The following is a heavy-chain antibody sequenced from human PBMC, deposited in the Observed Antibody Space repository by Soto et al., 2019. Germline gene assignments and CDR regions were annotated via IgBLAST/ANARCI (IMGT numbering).Heavy chain of an antibody. CDR2: IKQDGSEK. CDR1: GFTFSSYW. Sequence: PGGSLRLSCAASGFTFSSYWMSWVRQAPGKGLEWVANIKQDGSEKYYVDSVKGRFTISRDNAKSSLYLQMNSLRAEDTAVYYCARDFPSGTTGYWGQGTLVTVSS. J-gene: IGHJ4*02. V-gene: IGHV3-7*03. CDR3: ARDFPSGTTGY. D-gene: IGHD1-1*01.